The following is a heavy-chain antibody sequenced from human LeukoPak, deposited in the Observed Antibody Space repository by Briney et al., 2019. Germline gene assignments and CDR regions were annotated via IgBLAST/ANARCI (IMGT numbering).Heavy chain of an antibody. CDR3: ARGSPIVTTNGYFNY. V-gene: IGHV4-34*01. J-gene: IGHJ4*02. Sequence: PSETLSLTCAVYGGSFSGYYWSWIRQPPGKGLEWIGEIIHSGITYYNPSLTSRVTISVDTSKSQFSLKLSSVTAADTAVYYCARGSPIVTTNGYFNYWGQGTLVTVSS. CDR2: IIHSGIT. CDR1: GGSFSGYY. D-gene: IGHD5-12*01.